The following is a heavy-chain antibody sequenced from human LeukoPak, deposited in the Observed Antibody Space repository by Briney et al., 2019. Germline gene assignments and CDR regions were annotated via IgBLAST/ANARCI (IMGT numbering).Heavy chain of an antibody. D-gene: IGHD3-22*01. V-gene: IGHV1-24*01. Sequence: GASVKVSCKVSGYTLTELSMHWVRQAPGKGLEWMGGFDPEDGETIYAQKFQGRVTMTEDTSTDTAYMELSSLRSEDTAVYYCATRANHYDSSGYYYVGWGQGTLVTVSS. CDR1: GYTLTELS. CDR3: ATRANHYDSSGYYYVG. J-gene: IGHJ4*02. CDR2: FDPEDGET.